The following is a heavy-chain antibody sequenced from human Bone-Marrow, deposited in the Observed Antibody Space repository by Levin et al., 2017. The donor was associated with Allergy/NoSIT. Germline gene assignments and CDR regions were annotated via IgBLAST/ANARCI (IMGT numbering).Heavy chain of an antibody. D-gene: IGHD6-19*01. CDR1: GGSISSGGYY. V-gene: IGHV4-31*03. J-gene: IGHJ4*02. Sequence: ASETLSLTCTVSGGSISSGGYYWSWIRQHPGKGLEWIGYIYSTGSTSYNPSLKSRVTISLDTSESQFSLKLNSVTAADTALYYCALSIAVPGSFDYWGQGTLVTVSS. CDR2: IYSTGST. CDR3: ALSIAVPGSFDY.